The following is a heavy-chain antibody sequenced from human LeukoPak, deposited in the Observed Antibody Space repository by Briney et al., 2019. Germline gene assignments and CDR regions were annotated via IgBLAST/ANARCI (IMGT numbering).Heavy chain of an antibody. V-gene: IGHV4-38-2*02. CDR2: IHPSGTM. Sequence: SETLSLTCGVSGFSISSGYYWGWIRQPPGNGLEWIGNIHPSGTMFHNSSLNNRVTMSIDTSNNQFSLKPSSVTAADTAVYYCAREAERRVVNWGQGTLVTVSS. D-gene: IGHD1-1*01. CDR1: GFSISSGYY. CDR3: AREAERRVVN. J-gene: IGHJ4*02.